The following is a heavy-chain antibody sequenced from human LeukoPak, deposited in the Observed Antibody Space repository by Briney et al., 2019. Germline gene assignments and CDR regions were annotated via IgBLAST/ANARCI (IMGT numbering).Heavy chain of an antibody. J-gene: IGHJ5*02. Sequence: SETLSLTCTVSGRSISSYYWSWIRQPPGKGLEWIGYIYYSGSTNYNPSLKSRVTISVDTSKNQFSLKLSSVTAADTAVYYCARGNWNYLAWGQGTLVTVSS. V-gene: IGHV4-59*01. CDR1: GRSISSYY. CDR3: ARGNWNYLA. CDR2: IYYSGST. D-gene: IGHD1-7*01.